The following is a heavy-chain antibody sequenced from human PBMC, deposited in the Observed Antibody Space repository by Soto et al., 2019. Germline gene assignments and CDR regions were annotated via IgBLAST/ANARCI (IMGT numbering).Heavy chain of an antibody. V-gene: IGHV4-34*01. CDR2: INHSGST. D-gene: IGHD3-10*01. CDR1: GGSFSGYY. CDR3: ASYRMVRGVISI. J-gene: IGHJ4*02. Sequence: SETLSLTCAVYGGSFSGYYWTWIRQPPGTGLEWIGEINHSGSTNYNPSLKSRVTISVDTSKNQFSMKLSSVTAADTAVYYCASYRMVRGVISIWGQGTLVTVSS.